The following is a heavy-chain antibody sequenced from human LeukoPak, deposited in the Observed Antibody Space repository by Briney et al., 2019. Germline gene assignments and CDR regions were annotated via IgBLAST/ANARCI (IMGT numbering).Heavy chain of an antibody. J-gene: IGHJ5*02. CDR3: AHKSIVVVPAATVNWFDP. D-gene: IGHD2-2*01. V-gene: IGHV2-5*02. Sequence: SGPTLVNPTQTLTLTCTFSGFSLSTSGVGVGWIRQPPGKALEWLALIYWDYDKRYSPSLKSRLTITKDTSKNQVVLTMTNMDPVDTATYYCAHKSIVVVPAATVNWFDPWGQGTLVTVSS. CDR2: IYWDYDK. CDR1: GFSLSTSGVG.